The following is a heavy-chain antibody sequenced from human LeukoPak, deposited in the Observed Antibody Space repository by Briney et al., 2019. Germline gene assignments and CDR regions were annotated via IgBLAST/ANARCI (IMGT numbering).Heavy chain of an antibody. J-gene: IGHJ3*02. V-gene: IGHV3-11*01. Sequence: PGGPVTLSCGASGFTFSDYYMSWIRQAPGKGLEWVSYISSSRSTIYYADSVKGRFTISRDNAKNSLYLQMNSLRAEDTAVYYCARDQAPYYYDSRSSAFDIWGQGTMVTVSS. CDR2: ISSSRSTI. CDR3: ARDQAPYYYDSRSSAFDI. D-gene: IGHD3-22*01. CDR1: GFTFSDYY.